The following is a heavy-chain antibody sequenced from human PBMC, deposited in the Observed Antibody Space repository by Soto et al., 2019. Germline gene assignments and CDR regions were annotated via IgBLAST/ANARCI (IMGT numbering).Heavy chain of an antibody. V-gene: IGHV1-18*01. CDR3: ARAFFYQGSDSRGYSFDAFDF. J-gene: IGHJ3*01. D-gene: IGHD3-22*01. CDR2: ISAHTGSS. CDR1: GYTFTSSG. Sequence: QVQLVQSGAEVKKPGASVKVSCKASGYTFTSSGMSWVRQAPGQGLEWMGWISAHTGSSEYAQRVQGRVTMTTYRSTSTAYMEVRSLRSDDTAVYYCARAFFYQGSDSRGYSFDAFDFWGPGTLVTVSS.